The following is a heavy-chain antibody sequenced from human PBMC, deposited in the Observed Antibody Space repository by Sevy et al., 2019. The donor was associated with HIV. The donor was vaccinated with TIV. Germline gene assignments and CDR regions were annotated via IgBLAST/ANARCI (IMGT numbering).Heavy chain of an antibody. CDR2: IKSKTDGGTT. Sequence: GGSLRLSCAASGFTFSNAWMSWVRQAPGKGLEWVGRIKSKTDGGTTDYAAPVKGRFTISRDDSKNTPYLQMNSLKTQDTAVYYCTTEKPLDDSSGYFRYYFDYWGQGTLVTVSS. D-gene: IGHD3-22*01. V-gene: IGHV3-15*01. CDR3: TTEKPLDDSSGYFRYYFDY. CDR1: GFTFSNAW. J-gene: IGHJ4*02.